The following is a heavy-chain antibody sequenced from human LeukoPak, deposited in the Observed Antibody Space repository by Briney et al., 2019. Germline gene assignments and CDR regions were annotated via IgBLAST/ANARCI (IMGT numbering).Heavy chain of an antibody. CDR3: ASLMVYATTVFDY. CDR1: GFTFSSYS. V-gene: IGHV3-21*01. D-gene: IGHD2-8*01. J-gene: IGHJ4*02. CDR2: ISSSSSYI. Sequence: GRSLRLSCAASGFTFSSYSMNWVRQAPGKGLEWVSSISSSSSYIYYADSVKGRFTISRDNAKNSLYLQMNSLRAEDTAVYYCASLMVYATTVFDYWGQGTLVTVSS.